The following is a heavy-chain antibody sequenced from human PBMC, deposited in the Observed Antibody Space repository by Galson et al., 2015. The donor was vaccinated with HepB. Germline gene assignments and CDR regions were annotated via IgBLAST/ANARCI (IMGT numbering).Heavy chain of an antibody. V-gene: IGHV4-34*01. D-gene: IGHD7-27*01. J-gene: IGHJ4*02. CDR2: INHSGST. CDR3: ARGQLTGDYLDY. CDR1: GGPFSGYY. Sequence: SETLSLTCAVYGGPFSGYYWSWIRQPPGKGLEWIGEINHSGSTNYNPSLKSRVTISVDTSKNQFSLKLSSVTAADTAVYYCARGQLTGDYLDYWGQGTLVTVSS.